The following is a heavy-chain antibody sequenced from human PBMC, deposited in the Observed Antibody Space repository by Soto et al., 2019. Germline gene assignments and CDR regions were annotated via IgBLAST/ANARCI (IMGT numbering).Heavy chain of an antibody. CDR3: ARARVTGYFDY. J-gene: IGHJ4*02. CDR2: IIPILGIA. D-gene: IGHD3-10*01. V-gene: IGHV1-69*02. Sequence: QVQLVQSGAEVKKPGSSVKVSCKASGGTFSSYTISWVRQAPGQGVVWMGSIIPILGIAHYAQKFQGRVTITAEKSTSTAYMELSSLRSEDTAVYYCARARVTGYFDYGGQGTLVTVAS. CDR1: GGTFSSYT.